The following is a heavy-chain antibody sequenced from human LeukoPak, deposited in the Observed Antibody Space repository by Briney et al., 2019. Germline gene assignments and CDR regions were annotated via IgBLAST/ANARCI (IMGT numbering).Heavy chain of an antibody. CDR1: GFTFSSYG. CDR2: ISYDGSNK. Sequence: PGRSLRLSCAASGFTFSSYGLHWVRQAPGKGLEWVAVISYDGSNKYYADSVKGRFTISRDNSKNTLYLQMNSLRAEDTAVCYCAKDQGDYYYYYGMDVWGQGTTVTVSS. J-gene: IGHJ6*02. D-gene: IGHD3-16*01. CDR3: AKDQGDYYYYYGMDV. V-gene: IGHV3-30*18.